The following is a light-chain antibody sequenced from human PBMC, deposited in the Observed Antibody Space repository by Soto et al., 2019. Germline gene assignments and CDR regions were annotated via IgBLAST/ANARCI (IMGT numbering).Light chain of an antibody. CDR1: QSVGIG. J-gene: IGKJ2*01. CDR3: QQYYNWPPYT. Sequence: EIVMTQSPATLSVSPGERATLSCRASQSVGIGLSWYQQKPDQAPRLLIYGASTRATGIPARFSGSGSGTDFTLTISSLQSEDYAVYYCQQYYNWPPYTFGQGTKVEIK. CDR2: GAS. V-gene: IGKV3-15*01.